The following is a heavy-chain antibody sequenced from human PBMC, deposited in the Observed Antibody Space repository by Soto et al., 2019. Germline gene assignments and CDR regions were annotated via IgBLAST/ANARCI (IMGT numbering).Heavy chain of an antibody. CDR1: GYTFTSYD. J-gene: IGHJ2*01. CDR2: MNPKSANT. Sequence: QVQLVQSGAEVKKPGASVKVSCKASGYTFTSYDITWVRQATGQGLEWMGWMNPKSANTGFAQRFQGRVTMTRDTSISTAYMELTSLRSEDTAVYYCVRGRETSRSGRFAWYFDLWGRGTLVTVSS. CDR3: VRGRETSRSGRFAWYFDL. D-gene: IGHD1-26*01. V-gene: IGHV1-8*01.